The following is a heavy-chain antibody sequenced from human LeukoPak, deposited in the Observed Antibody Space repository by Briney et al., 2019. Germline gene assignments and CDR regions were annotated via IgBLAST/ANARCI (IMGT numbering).Heavy chain of an antibody. V-gene: IGHV3-43*02. Sequence: GGSLRLSCAASGFTFDDYAMHWVRQAPGKGLEWVSLISGDGGSTYYADSVKGRFTISRDNSKNSLYLQMNSLRTEDTALYYCATSPFDYYGSGSYFDYWGQGTLVTVSS. D-gene: IGHD3-10*01. J-gene: IGHJ4*02. CDR3: ATSPFDYYGSGSYFDY. CDR2: ISGDGGST. CDR1: GFTFDDYA.